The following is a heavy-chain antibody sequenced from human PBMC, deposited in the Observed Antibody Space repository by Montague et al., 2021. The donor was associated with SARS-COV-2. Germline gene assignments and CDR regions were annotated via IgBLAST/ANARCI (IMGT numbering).Heavy chain of an antibody. Sequence: SLRLSCAASGFTFSKYSMNWVRQAPGKGLEWVSSISTSSLYIYYAASVKGRFTISRANAKNSLFLQMDSLRAEDTAVYYCARALSASYSVGGDSFDMWGQGTRVTVSS. D-gene: IGHD5/OR15-5a*01. V-gene: IGHV3-21*01. CDR1: GFTFSKYS. J-gene: IGHJ3*02. CDR2: ISTSSLYI. CDR3: ARALSASYSVGGDSFDM.